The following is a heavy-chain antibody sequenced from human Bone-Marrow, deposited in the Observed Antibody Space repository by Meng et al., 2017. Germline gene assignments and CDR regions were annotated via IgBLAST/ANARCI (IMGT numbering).Heavy chain of an antibody. V-gene: IGHV3-11*01. D-gene: IGHD3-3*01. CDR3: ARDNFWSGPDY. Sequence: QAQLVEAGGGLGKPGGSLRLSCAASGFTFSDYYMSGIPQGPGKGLEWVSYISSSGSTIYYADSVKGRFTISRDNAKNSLYLQMNSLRAEDTAVYYCARDNFWSGPDYWGQGTLVTVSS. J-gene: IGHJ4*02. CDR2: ISSSGSTI. CDR1: GFTFSDYY.